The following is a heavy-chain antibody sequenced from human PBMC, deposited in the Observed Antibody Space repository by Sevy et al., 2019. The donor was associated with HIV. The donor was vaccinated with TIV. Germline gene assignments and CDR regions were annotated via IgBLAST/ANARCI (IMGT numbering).Heavy chain of an antibody. V-gene: IGHV1-2*02. CDR3: ARDPAGDSKGMDV. D-gene: IGHD7-27*01. CDR2: INPNSGGT. CDR1: GYTFTGYY. J-gene: IGHJ6*02. Sequence: ASVKVSCKASGYTFTGYYMHWVRQAPGQGLEWMGWINPNSGGTNYAQKFQGRVTMTRDTSISTAYMELSRLRSDDTAVYYCARDPAGDSKGMDVWGQGTTVTVSS.